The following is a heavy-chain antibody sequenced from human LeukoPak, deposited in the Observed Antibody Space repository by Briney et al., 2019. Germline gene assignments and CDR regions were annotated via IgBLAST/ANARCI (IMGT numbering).Heavy chain of an antibody. Sequence: PGGSLRLSCAASGFTFSDYHMSWIRQAPGKGLEWVSFISNSAGPIYYADSVNGRFTISRDNAKNSLYLQMNNLRAEDTAVYYCARGGYYYTWGQGTLVAVSS. CDR3: ARGGYYYT. J-gene: IGHJ5*02. D-gene: IGHD3-22*01. CDR2: ISNSAGPI. CDR1: GFTFSDYH. V-gene: IGHV3-11*01.